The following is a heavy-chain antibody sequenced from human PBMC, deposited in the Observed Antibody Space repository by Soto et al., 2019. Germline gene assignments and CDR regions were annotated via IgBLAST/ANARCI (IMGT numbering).Heavy chain of an antibody. CDR3: ARDPEQHLVPTDNWFEP. D-gene: IGHD6-13*01. J-gene: IGHJ5*02. CDR2: ISAYNGNT. V-gene: IGHV1-18*01. Sequence: GASVKVSCKASGYIFTSYGISWARQAPGQGLEWMGWISAYNGNTNYAQKLQGRVTMTTDTSTSTAYMELRSLRSDDTAVYYCARDPEQHLVPTDNWFEPWGQGTLVTVSS. CDR1: GYIFTSYG.